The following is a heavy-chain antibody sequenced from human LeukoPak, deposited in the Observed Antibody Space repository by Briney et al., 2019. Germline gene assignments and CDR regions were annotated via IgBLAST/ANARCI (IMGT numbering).Heavy chain of an antibody. CDR3: ARETQYNWNYKGPLDY. Sequence: GASVKVSCKASGYTFTGYYMHWVRQAPGQGLEWMGWINPNSGGTNYAQKFQGRVTMTRDTSISTAYMELSRLRSDDTAVYYCARETQYNWNYKGPLDYWGQGTLVTVSS. D-gene: IGHD1-7*01. J-gene: IGHJ4*02. CDR2: INPNSGGT. CDR1: GYTFTGYY. V-gene: IGHV1-2*02.